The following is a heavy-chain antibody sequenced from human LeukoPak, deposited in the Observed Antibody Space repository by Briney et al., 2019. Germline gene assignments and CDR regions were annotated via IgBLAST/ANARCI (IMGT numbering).Heavy chain of an antibody. V-gene: IGHV3-53*01. CDR3: TRDCGGDCHYAFDI. D-gene: IGHD2-21*02. Sequence: GGSLRLSCAASGLTVSGTCMSWVRQAPGKGLEWVSTVQSGGSTYYADSVKGRFTISRDNSKNTLYLQMNSLRTEDTAVYYCTRDCGGDCHYAFDIWGQGTMVTVSS. J-gene: IGHJ3*02. CDR1: GLTVSGTC. CDR2: VQSGGST.